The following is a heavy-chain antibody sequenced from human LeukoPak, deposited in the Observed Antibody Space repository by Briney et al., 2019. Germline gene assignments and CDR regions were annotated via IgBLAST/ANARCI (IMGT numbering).Heavy chain of an antibody. D-gene: IGHD4-17*01. J-gene: IGHJ3*02. CDR2: ITPNSGGT. CDR1: GYTFTGYY. Sequence: ASVKVSCKASGYTFTGYYMDWVRQAPGQGPEWMGWITPNSGGTNYAQKFQGRVTMTRDTSISTAYMELSGLRSDDTAVYYCARDPADYGDYGFDIWGQGTMVTVSS. V-gene: IGHV1-2*02. CDR3: ARDPADYGDYGFDI.